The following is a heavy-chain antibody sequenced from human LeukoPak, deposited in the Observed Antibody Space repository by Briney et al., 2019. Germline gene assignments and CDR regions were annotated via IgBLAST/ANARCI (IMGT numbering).Heavy chain of an antibody. CDR1: GFTFSSYW. V-gene: IGHV3-7*04. J-gene: IGHJ6*03. D-gene: IGHD2-2*01. Sequence: GGSLRLSCAASGFTFSSYWMRWVRQAPGKGLEWVANIKQDGSEKYYVDSVKGRFTISRDNAKNSLYLQMNSLRAEDTAVYYCARGIVVVPASDYYMDVWGKGTTVTVSS. CDR3: ARGIVVVPASDYYMDV. CDR2: IKQDGSEK.